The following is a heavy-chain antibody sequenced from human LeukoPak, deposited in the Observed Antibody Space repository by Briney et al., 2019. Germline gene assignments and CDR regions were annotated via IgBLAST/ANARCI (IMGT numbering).Heavy chain of an antibody. CDR3: ARAVITFGGVIVDFDY. D-gene: IGHD3-16*02. J-gene: IGHJ4*02. CDR1: GGSISSYY. V-gene: IGHV4-4*07. Sequence: SETLSLTCTVSGGSISSYYWSWIRQPAGKGLERIGRIYTSGSTNYNPSLKSRVTMSVDTSKNQFSLKLSSVTAADTAVYYCARAVITFGGVIVDFDYWGQGTLVTVSS. CDR2: IYTSGST.